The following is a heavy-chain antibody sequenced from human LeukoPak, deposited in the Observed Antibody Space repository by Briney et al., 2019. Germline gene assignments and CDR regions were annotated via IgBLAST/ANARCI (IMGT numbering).Heavy chain of an antibody. CDR3: ARVYCSGGSCYPLLLKY. Sequence: GGSLRLSCAASGFSFTSHAMSWVRQAPGKGLVWVSRLNPDGSNTTFADSVKGRFTISRDNAKNTLYLQMNSLRGEDTAVYYCARVYCSGGSCYPLLLKYWGQGTLVTGSS. J-gene: IGHJ4*02. CDR1: GFSFTSHA. CDR2: LNPDGSNT. D-gene: IGHD2-15*01. V-gene: IGHV3-74*01.